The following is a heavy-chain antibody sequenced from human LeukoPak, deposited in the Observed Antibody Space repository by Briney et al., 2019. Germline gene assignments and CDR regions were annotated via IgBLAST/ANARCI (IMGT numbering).Heavy chain of an antibody. J-gene: IGHJ4*02. CDR2: INHSGST. D-gene: IGHD5-24*01. CDR3: ARRGSRVMATFEDS. V-gene: IGHV4-34*01. CDR1: GGSFSGYY. Sequence: SETLSLTCAVYGGSFSGYYWSWIRQPPGNGLEWIGEINHSGSTNYNPSLKSRVTISVDTSKNQFSLKLSSVTAADTAVYYCARRGSRVMATFEDSWGQGTLVIVSS.